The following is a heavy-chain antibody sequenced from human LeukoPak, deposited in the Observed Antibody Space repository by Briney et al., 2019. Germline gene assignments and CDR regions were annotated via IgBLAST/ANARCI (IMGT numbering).Heavy chain of an antibody. CDR2: YHNGNS. Sequence: SETLSLTCIVSGVSIRSDTYYWGWIRQPPGKGLEWIGNYHNGNSYYNPSLKSRVTISEDTSGNQFSLRVTSVTAADTAVYYCARLWDSTGLYFYYHMDAWGEGTTVTVSS. V-gene: IGHV4-39*01. D-gene: IGHD6-25*01. J-gene: IGHJ6*03. CDR3: ARLWDSTGLYFYYHMDA. CDR1: GVSIRSDTYY.